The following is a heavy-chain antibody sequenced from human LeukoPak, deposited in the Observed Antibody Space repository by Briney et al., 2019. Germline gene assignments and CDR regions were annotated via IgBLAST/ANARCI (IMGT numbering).Heavy chain of an antibody. CDR3: ARDHWGGIDY. CDR1: GYTFTGYY. J-gene: IGHJ4*02. D-gene: IGHD3-16*01. V-gene: IGHV1-2*02. CDR2: INPNSGGT. Sequence: ASVKVSCKASGYTFTGYYMHWVRQAPGQGLEWMGWINPNSGGTNYAQKFQGRVTITADKSTSTAYMELSSLRSEDTAVYYCARDHWGGIDYWGQGTLVTVSS.